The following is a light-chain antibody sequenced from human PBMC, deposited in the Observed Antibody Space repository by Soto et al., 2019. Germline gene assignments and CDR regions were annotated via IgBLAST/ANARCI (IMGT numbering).Light chain of an antibody. CDR2: LGF. Sequence: MTQSPPSLTVTPGERASISCRSSQRLLHSNGNNFLDWYLQKPGQSPQLLIYLGFNRASGVPDRVSGSGAGTDFTLKISRVEAEDVGVYYCMQALQTPYTFGQGTKVDIK. V-gene: IGKV2-28*01. CDR3: MQALQTPYT. CDR1: QRLLHSNGNNF. J-gene: IGKJ2*01.